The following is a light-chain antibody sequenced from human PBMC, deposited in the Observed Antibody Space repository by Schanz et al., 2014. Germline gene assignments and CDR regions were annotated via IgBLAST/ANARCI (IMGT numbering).Light chain of an antibody. Sequence: DIQMTQSPSSLSTSVGDRVTITCRASQSISNYLNWYQHKPGKAPNLLIYAASSLQSGVPSRFSGSGSGTDFTLTISGLEPEDFAVYFCQQYGNSFTFCRGTKVEVK. J-gene: IGKJ4*01. CDR1: QSISNY. V-gene: IGKV1-39*01. CDR3: QQYGNSFT. CDR2: AAS.